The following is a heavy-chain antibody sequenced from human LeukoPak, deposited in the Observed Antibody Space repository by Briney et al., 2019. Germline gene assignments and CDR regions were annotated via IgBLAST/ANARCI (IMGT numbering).Heavy chain of an antibody. CDR2: INPSGGST. Sequence: ASVKVSCKASGYTFTSYYMHWVRQAPGQGLEWMGIINPSGGSTSYAQKFQGRVTITTDESTSTAYMELSSLRSEDTAVYYCEVMVRGVKTSDYWGQGTLVTVSS. CDR3: EVMVRGVKTSDY. D-gene: IGHD3-10*01. CDR1: GYTFTSYY. V-gene: IGHV1-46*01. J-gene: IGHJ4*02.